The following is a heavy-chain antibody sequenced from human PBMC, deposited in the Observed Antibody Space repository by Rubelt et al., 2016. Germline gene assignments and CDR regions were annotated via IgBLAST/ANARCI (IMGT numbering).Heavy chain of an antibody. Sequence: QVQLQQWGAGLLKPSETLSLTCAVYGGSFSGYYWSWIRQPPGKGLEWIGSLYYGGSTFYNASLNSRVTISIDTSKNQFSLELTSVTAADTAVYYCVRSTATTRVYWGQGTLLTVSS. D-gene: IGHD4-17*01. CDR1: GGSFSGYY. V-gene: IGHV4-34*01. CDR3: VRSTATTRVY. J-gene: IGHJ4*02. CDR2: LYYGGST.